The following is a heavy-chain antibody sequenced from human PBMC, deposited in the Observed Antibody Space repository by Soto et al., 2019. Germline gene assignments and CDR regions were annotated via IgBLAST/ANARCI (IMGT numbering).Heavy chain of an antibody. D-gene: IGHD6-13*01. CDR1: CGSFSGYY. V-gene: IGHV4-34*01. CDR2: INHSGST. CDR3: ARGRGSSSRYVGSNYYYYYGMDV. J-gene: IGHJ6*02. Sequence: PSETLSLTCAVYCGSFSGYYWSWIRQPAGKGLEWIGEINHSGSTNYNPSLKSRVTISVDTSKNQFSLKLSSVTAADTAVYYCARGRGSSSRYVGSNYYYYYGMDVWGQGTTV.